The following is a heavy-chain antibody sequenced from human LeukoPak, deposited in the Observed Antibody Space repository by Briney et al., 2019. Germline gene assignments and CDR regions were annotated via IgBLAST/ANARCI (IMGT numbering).Heavy chain of an antibody. J-gene: IGHJ4*02. CDR1: GYTFTGYY. Sequence: ASVKVSCKASGYTFTGYYMHWVRQAPVQGLEWMGWINPNSGGTNYAQKFQGRVTMTRDTSIRTAYMELSRLRSDDTAVYYCAREPYCSNTSCYSVFDYWGQGTLVTVSS. CDR3: AREPYCSNTSCYSVFDY. D-gene: IGHD2-2*01. CDR2: INPNSGGT. V-gene: IGHV1-2*02.